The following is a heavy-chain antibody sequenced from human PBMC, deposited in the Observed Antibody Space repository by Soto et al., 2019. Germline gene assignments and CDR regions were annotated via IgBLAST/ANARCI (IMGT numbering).Heavy chain of an antibody. Sequence: SVKASCKSSGATLSSYAISWARQAPGQGLEWMGGIIRIFGTANCAQKFQGRVTMTADESTSTAYMELSSLRSEDTAVYYCASQTPGRDGYNYLGYWGQGTLVTVSS. D-gene: IGHD5-12*01. CDR1: GATLSSYA. V-gene: IGHV1-69*13. J-gene: IGHJ4*02. CDR3: ASQTPGRDGYNYLGY. CDR2: IIRIFGTA.